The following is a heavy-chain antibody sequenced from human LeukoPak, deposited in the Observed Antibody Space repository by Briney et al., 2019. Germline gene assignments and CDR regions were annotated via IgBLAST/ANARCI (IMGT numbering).Heavy chain of an antibody. CDR1: SGSFSDYY. CDR2: INHSGST. CDR3: ACLTTADAFDI. Sequence: SETLSLTCAVYSGSFSDYYWSWIRQPPGKGLEWIGEINHSGSTKYNPSLTSRVTISVDTSKNQFSLKLSSVTAADTAVYYCACLTTADAFDIWGQGTMVTVSS. D-gene: IGHD3-22*01. V-gene: IGHV4-34*01. J-gene: IGHJ3*02.